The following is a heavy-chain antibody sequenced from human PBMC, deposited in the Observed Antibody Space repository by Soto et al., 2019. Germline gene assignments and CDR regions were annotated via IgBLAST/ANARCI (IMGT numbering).Heavy chain of an antibody. J-gene: IGHJ3*01. Sequence: EVQLVESGGGLVQPGGSLRLSCTASRFTFSVYWMSWVRQAPGKGLEWVANIRHDGSEKFYVDSVKGRFTVSRDNANNSLYLQMNSLRAEDTAVYYCARDTLSAFDVWGQGTMVTVSS. D-gene: IGHD3-16*01. CDR1: RFTFSVYW. CDR2: IRHDGSEK. V-gene: IGHV3-7*01. CDR3: ARDTLSAFDV.